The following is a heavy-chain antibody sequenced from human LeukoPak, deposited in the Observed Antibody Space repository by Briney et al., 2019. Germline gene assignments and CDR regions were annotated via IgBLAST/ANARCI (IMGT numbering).Heavy chain of an antibody. J-gene: IGHJ3*02. CDR2: IYYSGST. V-gene: IGHV4-59*08. D-gene: IGHD5-24*01. Sequence: SETLSLTCTVSGGSISSYYWSWIRQPPGKGLEWIGYIYYSGSTNYNPSLKSRVTISVDTSKNQFSLKLSSVTAADTAVYYCAVGGDGYKDSEGDAFDIWGQGTMVTVSS. CDR1: GGSISSYY. CDR3: AVGGDGYKDSEGDAFDI.